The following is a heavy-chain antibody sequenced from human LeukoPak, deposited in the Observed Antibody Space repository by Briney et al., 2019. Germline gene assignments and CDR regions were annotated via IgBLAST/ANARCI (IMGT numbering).Heavy chain of an antibody. CDR1: GFTVSSNS. D-gene: IGHD4-17*01. Sequence: GGSLRLSCTVSGFTVSSNSMSWVRQAPGKGLEWVSFIYSGGNTHYSDSVKGRFTISRDSSKNTLYLQMNSLRADDTAVYYCARRAGEYSHPYDYWGQGTLVTVSS. CDR2: IYSGGNT. V-gene: IGHV3-53*01. J-gene: IGHJ4*02. CDR3: ARRAGEYSHPYDY.